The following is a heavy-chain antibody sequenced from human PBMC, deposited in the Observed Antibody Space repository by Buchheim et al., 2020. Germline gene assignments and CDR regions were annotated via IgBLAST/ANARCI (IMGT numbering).Heavy chain of an antibody. CDR2: IWYDGSNK. J-gene: IGHJ4*02. D-gene: IGHD3-3*01. CDR1: GFTFSSYG. Sequence: QVQLVESGGGVVQPGRSLRLSGAASGFTFSSYGMHWVRQAPGKGLEWVAVIWYDGSNKYYADSVKGRFTISRDNSKNTLYLQMNSLRAEDTAVYYCAREEVEDDFWSGYYYWGQGTL. CDR3: AREEVEDDFWSGYYY. V-gene: IGHV3-33*01.